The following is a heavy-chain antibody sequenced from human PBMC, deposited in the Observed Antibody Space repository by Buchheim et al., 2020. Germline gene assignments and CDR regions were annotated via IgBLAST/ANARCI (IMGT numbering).Heavy chain of an antibody. CDR1: GGSISGSSYY. CDR3: ARRLPRYYDFWSGYYDYYYGMDV. Sequence: QLQLQESGPGLVKPSETLSLTCTVSGGSISGSSYYWGWIRQPPGKGLEWIGSIYYSGSTYYNPSLKSRVTISVDTSKNQFSLKLSSVTAADTAVYYCARRLPRYYDFWSGYYDYYYGMDVWGQGTT. J-gene: IGHJ6*02. V-gene: IGHV4-39*01. CDR2: IYYSGST. D-gene: IGHD3-3*01.